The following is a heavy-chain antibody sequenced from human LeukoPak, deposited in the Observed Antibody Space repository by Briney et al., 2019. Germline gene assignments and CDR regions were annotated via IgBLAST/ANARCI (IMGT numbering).Heavy chain of an antibody. J-gene: IGHJ4*02. Sequence: SETLTFTCGVSGGSITSTNYWTWVRQPPGKGLEWIGEVNLQGSTNYNPSLMGRVAISVDMSENHISLQLTSVTAADTAVYYCAREGGPYRPLDYSGQGTLVTVSS. CDR3: AREGGPYRPLDY. CDR1: GGSITSTNY. CDR2: VNLQGST. V-gene: IGHV4-4*02.